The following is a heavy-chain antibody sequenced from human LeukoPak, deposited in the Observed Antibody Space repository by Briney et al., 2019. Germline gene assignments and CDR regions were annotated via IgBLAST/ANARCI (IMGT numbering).Heavy chain of an antibody. D-gene: IGHD3-22*01. J-gene: IGHJ3*02. CDR1: GLTFSSYW. Sequence: GGSLRLSCAASGLTFSSYWMHWVRQAPGKGLVWVSRINTDGSSTTYADSVKGRFTISRDNAKNTLYLQMNSLRAEDTAVYYCASAYDSSGPAPLDAFDIWGQGTMVTVSS. V-gene: IGHV3-74*01. CDR3: ASAYDSSGPAPLDAFDI. CDR2: INTDGSST.